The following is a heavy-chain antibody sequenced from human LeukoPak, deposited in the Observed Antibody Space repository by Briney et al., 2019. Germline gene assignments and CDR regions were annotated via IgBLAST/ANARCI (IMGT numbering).Heavy chain of an antibody. D-gene: IGHD2-2*01. CDR2: INHSGSS. CDR3: ARAGGCSTTSCDLDY. V-gene: IGHV4-34*01. Sequence: SETLSLTCAVYGGSFSGYYWTWIRQPPGKGLEWIGEINHSGSSNNNPSLKGRVTISVDTPENQFSLKVKYVTAADTAVYYCARAGGCSTTSCDLDYWGQGTVVTVSS. J-gene: IGHJ4*02. CDR1: GGSFSGYY.